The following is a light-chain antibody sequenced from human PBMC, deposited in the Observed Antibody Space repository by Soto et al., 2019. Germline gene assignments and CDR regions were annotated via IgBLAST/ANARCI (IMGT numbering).Light chain of an antibody. CDR2: ENN. J-gene: IGLJ3*02. CDR1: NSNIGKNY. Sequence: QSVLTQPPSVSAAPGQRVTISCSGSNSNIGKNYVAWYQQLPGTGPKLLIYENNKRPSGISDRISGSKSGTSATLAITGLQTGDEADYYCGTWDYSLRYGVFGGGTKVTVL. CDR3: GTWDYSLRYGV. V-gene: IGLV1-51*02.